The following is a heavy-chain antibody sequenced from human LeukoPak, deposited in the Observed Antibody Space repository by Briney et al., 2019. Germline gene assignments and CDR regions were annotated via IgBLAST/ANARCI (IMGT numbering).Heavy chain of an antibody. CDR1: PFTSSGYV. D-gene: IGHD3-10*01. V-gene: IGHV3-48*03. J-gene: IGHJ4*02. Sequence: GGSLRLSRAAPPFTSSGYVLCWVRPAPGTGVEWFSYISSSGSRIYYAEAVKGRFTSSRDNATKSRYLHMNSMRAVDTAVYCCARLRGGNEGSGSFFDYWGQGTLVTVSS. CDR3: ARLRGGNEGSGSFFDY. CDR2: ISSSGSRI.